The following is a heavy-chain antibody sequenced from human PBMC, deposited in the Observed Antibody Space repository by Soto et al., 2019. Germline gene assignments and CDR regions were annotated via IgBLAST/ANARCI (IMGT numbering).Heavy chain of an antibody. CDR1: GFTFSSYE. CDR2: ISYDGSNK. D-gene: IGHD5-18*01. CDR3: AKDRGYRGYSYGPFDY. Sequence: PGGSLRLSCAASGFTFSSYEMNWVRQAPGKGLEWVAVISYDGSNKYYADSVKGRFTISRDNSKNTLYLQMNSLRAEDTAVYYCAKDRGYRGYSYGPFDYWGQGTLVTVSS. J-gene: IGHJ4*02. V-gene: IGHV3-30*18.